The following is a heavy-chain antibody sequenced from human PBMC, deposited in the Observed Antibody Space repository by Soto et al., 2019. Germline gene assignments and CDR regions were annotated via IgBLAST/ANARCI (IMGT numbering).Heavy chain of an antibody. D-gene: IGHD2-15*01. J-gene: IGHJ1*01. CDR1: GDSISSYY. CDR2: IYYTGST. V-gene: IGHV4-59*08. Sequence: QVQLQESGAGLVKPSETLSLTCTVSGDSISSYYWNWIRQPPGKGLEWIGYIYYTGSTNYSPSLKSRVTIPVNQSKKQLSLKLSSVTAADTVVYYCVRHRGYCRSSSCPPAYFQQWRQGTQVTVSS. CDR3: VRHRGYCRSSSCPPAYFQQ.